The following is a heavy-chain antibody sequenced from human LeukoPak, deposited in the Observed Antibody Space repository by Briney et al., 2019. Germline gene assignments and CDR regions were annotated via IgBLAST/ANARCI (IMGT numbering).Heavy chain of an antibody. CDR1: GFTFSSYS. V-gene: IGHV3-21*06. CDR3: ARDTETSTMINFYYGMDV. D-gene: IGHD3-16*01. Sequence: GGSLRLSCAASGFTFSSYSMNWVRQAPGKGLEWVSSTSSSSSYISYADSVKGRFTISRDNAKNTLYLQMNSLRAEDTAVYYCARDTETSTMINFYYGMDVWGQGTTVTVSS. J-gene: IGHJ6*02. CDR2: TSSSSSYI.